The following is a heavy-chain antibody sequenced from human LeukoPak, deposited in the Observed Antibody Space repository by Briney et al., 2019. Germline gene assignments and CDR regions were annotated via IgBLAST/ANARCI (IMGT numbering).Heavy chain of an antibody. CDR3: ARVATMRASWGWFFDQ. CDR1: GFTFSSYA. CDR2: ISYDGSNK. V-gene: IGHV3-30-3*01. J-gene: IGHJ4*02. Sequence: PGGSLRLSCAASGFTFSSYAMHWVRQAPGKGLEWVAVISYDGSNKYYADSVKGRFTISRDNSKNTLYLQMNSLRLEDTAVYYCARVATMRASWGWFFDQWGQGTLVTVSS. D-gene: IGHD3-16*01.